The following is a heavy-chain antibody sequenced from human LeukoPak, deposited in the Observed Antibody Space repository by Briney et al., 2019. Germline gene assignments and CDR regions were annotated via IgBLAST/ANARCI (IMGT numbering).Heavy chain of an antibody. CDR3: AKQLGYCSDGSCYFPY. J-gene: IGHJ4*02. Sequence: SETLSLTCAVYGGSFSGYYWSWIRQPPGKGLEWIGEINHSGSTNYNPSLKSRVTISVDTSKNQFSLKLSSVTAADTAVYYCAKQLGYCSDGSCYFPYWGQGTLVTVSS. CDR1: GGSFSGYY. V-gene: IGHV4-34*01. CDR2: INHSGST. D-gene: IGHD2-15*01.